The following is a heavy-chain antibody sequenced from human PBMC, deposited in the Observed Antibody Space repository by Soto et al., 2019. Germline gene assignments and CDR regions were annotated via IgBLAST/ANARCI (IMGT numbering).Heavy chain of an antibody. CDR2: INPVDSDT. V-gene: IGHV5-51*01. D-gene: IGHD3-16*01. J-gene: IGHJ4*02. CDR1: GYSFTSFW. CDR3: ARGFLRPPSTPTFDY. Sequence: GESLKISCQGFGYSFTSFWIGWVRQMPGKGLEWMGIINPVDSDTRYSPSFQGQVTISVDKSITTAYLQWSSLKASDTAMYYCARGFLRPPSTPTFDYWGLGTLVTVS.